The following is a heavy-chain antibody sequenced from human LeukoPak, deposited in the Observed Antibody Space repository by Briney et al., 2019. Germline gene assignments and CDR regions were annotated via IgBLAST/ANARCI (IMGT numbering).Heavy chain of an antibody. V-gene: IGHV3-74*01. CDR3: ARILYCTSISCYSS. CDR1: GFIFSNYW. Sequence: GGPLRLSCAACGFIFSNYWMQWLRHAPEKAVVWVSRIDPDGSNTTYADSVKGRFTISRDNAKNTLYLQMNSLIAEDTAVYYCARILYCTSISCYSSWGQGTLVTVSS. CDR2: IDPDGSNT. J-gene: IGHJ1*01. D-gene: IGHD2-2*01.